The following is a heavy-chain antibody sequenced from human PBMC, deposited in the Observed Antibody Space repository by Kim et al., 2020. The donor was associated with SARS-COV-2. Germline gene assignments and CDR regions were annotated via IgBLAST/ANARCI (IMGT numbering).Heavy chain of an antibody. Sequence: ETIYAQKFQGRVTMTEDTSTDTAYMELSSLRSEDTAVYYCATDVEGAFDIWGQGTMVTVSS. CDR3: ATDVEGAFDI. D-gene: IGHD1-1*01. J-gene: IGHJ3*02. CDR2: ET. V-gene: IGHV1-24*01.